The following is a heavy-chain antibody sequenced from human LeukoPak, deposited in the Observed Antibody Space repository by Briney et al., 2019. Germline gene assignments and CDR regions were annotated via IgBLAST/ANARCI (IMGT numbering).Heavy chain of an antibody. Sequence: GASVKVSCRASGYAFTGQYIHWVRQAPGQGLEWMGWINPSSGGTNIAQKFQGRLTMTRDTSISTAYMELSSLTSDDTAVYSCARQSGTTAKEVNWFDPWDQGTLVTVSS. D-gene: IGHD1-26*01. J-gene: IGHJ5*02. CDR3: ARQSGTTAKEVNWFDP. V-gene: IGHV1-2*02. CDR2: INPSSGGT. CDR1: GYAFTGQY.